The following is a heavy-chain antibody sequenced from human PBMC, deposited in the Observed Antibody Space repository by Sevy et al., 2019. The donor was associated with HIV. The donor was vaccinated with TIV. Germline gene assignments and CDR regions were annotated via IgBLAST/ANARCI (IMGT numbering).Heavy chain of an antibody. Sequence: SETLSLTCTVSGGSVSSGSYYWSWIRQPPGQGLEWIGYMYYSGSTNYNPSLKSRVTISVDTSKNQFSLKLSSVTAADTAVYYCARELGYCSSTSCSTFDYWGQGTLVTVSS. D-gene: IGHD2-2*01. V-gene: IGHV4-61*01. CDR2: MYYSGST. CDR1: GGSVSSGSYY. CDR3: ARELGYCSSTSCSTFDY. J-gene: IGHJ4*02.